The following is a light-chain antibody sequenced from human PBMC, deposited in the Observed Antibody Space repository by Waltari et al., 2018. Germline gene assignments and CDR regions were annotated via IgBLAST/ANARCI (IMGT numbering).Light chain of an antibody. CDR3: QQRTKWVT. CDR2: DAS. J-gene: IGKJ4*01. CDR1: QNINIY. V-gene: IGKV3-11*01. Sequence: DIVLTQSPATLSLSPGERATLSCRVSQNINIYLAWYQQKPGQAPRPLIYDASNRATGVPARFSGSGSGTDFTLTISSLEPEDFAVYYCQQRTKWVTFGGGTTLDIK.